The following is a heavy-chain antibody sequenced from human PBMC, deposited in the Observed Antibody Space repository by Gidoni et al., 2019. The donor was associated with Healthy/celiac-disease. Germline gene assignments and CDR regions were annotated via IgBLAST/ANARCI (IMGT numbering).Heavy chain of an antibody. J-gene: IGHJ4*02. Sequence: QLQLQESGPGLVKPSETLSLTCTVSGGSISISSYYWGWIRQPPGKGLEWIGSIYYSGSTYYNPSLKSRVTISVDTSKNQFSLKLSSVTAADTAVYYCARHAAGLGDYDSSGYLDYWGQGTLVTVSS. CDR1: GGSISISSYY. CDR2: IYYSGST. CDR3: ARHAAGLGDYDSSGYLDY. D-gene: IGHD3-22*01. V-gene: IGHV4-39*01.